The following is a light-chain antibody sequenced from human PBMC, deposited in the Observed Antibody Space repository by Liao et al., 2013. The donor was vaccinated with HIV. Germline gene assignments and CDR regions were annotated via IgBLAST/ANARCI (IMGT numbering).Light chain of an antibody. Sequence: SYVLTQSPSVSVAPGQTARITCGGDDIATKSVHWYQQKAGQAPVLVISFDSDRPSGIPERFSGSTSGNTATVTIARVEAGDEADYYCQVWDSSRDQYVFGGGTKVTVL. V-gene: IGLV3-21*01. CDR3: QVWDSSRDQYV. CDR1: DIATKS. CDR2: FDS. J-gene: IGLJ1*01.